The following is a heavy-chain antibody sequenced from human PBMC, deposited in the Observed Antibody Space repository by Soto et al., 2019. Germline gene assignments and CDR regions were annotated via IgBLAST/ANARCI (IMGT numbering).Heavy chain of an antibody. CDR3: AGMPHPRGPRFVP. D-gene: IGHD2-2*01. V-gene: IGHV4-30-2*01. Sequence: SEKLPHTYNMSGDSYSISTYSWSWIRQPPGKALQWIGFIYQSGVASYNPSLASRVSISLDRSNNQCSLKLKSVTAADTAVYFFAGMPHPRGPRFVPWGPVSLV. J-gene: IGHJ5*02. CDR2: IYQSGVA. CDR1: GDSYSISTYS.